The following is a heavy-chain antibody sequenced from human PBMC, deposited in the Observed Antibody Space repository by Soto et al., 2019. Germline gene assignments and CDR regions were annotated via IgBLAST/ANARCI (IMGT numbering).Heavy chain of an antibody. D-gene: IGHD3-9*01. CDR2: ISAYNGNT. CDR1: GYTFTSYG. J-gene: IGHJ6*02. Sequence: QVQLVQSGAEVKKPGASVKVSCKASGYTFTSYGISWVRQAPGQGLEWMGWISAYNGNTNYAQKLQGRVTMTTDTSTSTAYMELRSLRSDDTAVYYCARVYDILTDYYPYYDYGMDVWGQGTTVTVSS. V-gene: IGHV1-18*01. CDR3: ARVYDILTDYYPYYDYGMDV.